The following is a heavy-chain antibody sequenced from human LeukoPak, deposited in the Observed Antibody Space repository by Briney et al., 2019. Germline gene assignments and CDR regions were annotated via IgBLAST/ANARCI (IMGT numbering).Heavy chain of an antibody. CDR3: ARNYDFWSGCYTGYYGMDV. CDR2: INPSGGST. CDR1: GYTFTRYH. Sequence: ASVKVSCKASGYTFTRYHMHWVRQAPGQGLEWMGIINPSGGSTIYVQKFQGRVTMTRDTSTSTVYMELSSLRSEDTAVYYCARNYDFWSGCYTGYYGMDVWGQGTTVTVSS. J-gene: IGHJ6*02. V-gene: IGHV1-46*01. D-gene: IGHD3-3*01.